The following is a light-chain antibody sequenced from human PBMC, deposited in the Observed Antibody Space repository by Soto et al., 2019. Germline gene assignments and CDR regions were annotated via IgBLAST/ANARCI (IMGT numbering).Light chain of an antibody. CDR3: AAWDDSLTAVT. J-gene: IGLJ2*01. CDR2: SNN. CDR1: TSNIGGNT. V-gene: IGLV1-44*01. Sequence: QSVLTQPPSASGTPGQRVTISCSGSTSNIGGNTVNWYQQLPGTAPKLLIYSNNQRPSGVPDRFSGSKSGTSASLAISRLQAEAEPAYYCAAWDDSLTAVTFGGGTKLTVL.